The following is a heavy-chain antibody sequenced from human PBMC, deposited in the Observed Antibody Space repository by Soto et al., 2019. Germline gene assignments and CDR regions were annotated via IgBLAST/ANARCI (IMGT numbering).Heavy chain of an antibody. CDR3: ARGGYFDWLLGSDAFDI. J-gene: IGHJ3*02. D-gene: IGHD3-9*01. CDR1: GYTFTSYG. CDR2: ISAYNGNT. Sequence: ASVKVSCKASGYTFTSYGISWVRQAPGQGLEWMGWISAYNGNTNYAQKLQGRVTMTTDTSTSTAYMELRSLRSDDTAVYYCARGGYFDWLLGSDAFDIWGQGTMVTVS. V-gene: IGHV1-18*01.